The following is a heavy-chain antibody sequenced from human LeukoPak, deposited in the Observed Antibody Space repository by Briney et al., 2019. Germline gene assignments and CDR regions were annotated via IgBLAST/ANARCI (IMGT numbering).Heavy chain of an antibody. CDR2: ISPDGRST. J-gene: IGHJ4*02. CDR1: GFTYGNYL. D-gene: IGHD1-26*01. Sequence: GGSLRLSCAASGFTYGNYLMHWVRQAPGKGLVWVSRISPDGRSTNYADFVKGRFTVSRDDAMNTVYLQMNSLRTEDTAVYYCVRGASGGHYVIDYWGQGTLVTVSS. CDR3: VRGASGGHYVIDY. V-gene: IGHV3-74*01.